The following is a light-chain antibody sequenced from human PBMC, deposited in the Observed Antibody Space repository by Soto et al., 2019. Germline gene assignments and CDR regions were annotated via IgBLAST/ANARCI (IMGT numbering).Light chain of an antibody. CDR2: GAS. J-gene: IGKJ1*01. CDR1: QFISSNY. Sequence: EIVMTQSPATLSLSPGDRATLSCRASQFISSNYLSWYQQKPGQPPRLLIYGASTRATGIPDRFSGSGSETDFTLTISSLQPEDFAVYYCQQDYNLPWTFGHGTKV. CDR3: QQDYNLPWT. V-gene: IGKV3D-7*01.